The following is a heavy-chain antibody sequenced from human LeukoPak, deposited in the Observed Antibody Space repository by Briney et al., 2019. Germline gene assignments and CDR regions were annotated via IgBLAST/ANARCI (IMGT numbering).Heavy chain of an antibody. V-gene: IGHV1-24*01. CDR1: GYTLKESS. D-gene: IGHD3-3*01. Sequence: ASVKVSCKVSGYTLKESSMHWVRQAPGKGLEWMGGFDPEDGETIYAQKFQGRVTMTEDTSTDTAYMELSSLRSEDTAVYYCATDYDFWSGRRFDYWGQGTLVTVSS. J-gene: IGHJ4*02. CDR2: FDPEDGET. CDR3: ATDYDFWSGRRFDY.